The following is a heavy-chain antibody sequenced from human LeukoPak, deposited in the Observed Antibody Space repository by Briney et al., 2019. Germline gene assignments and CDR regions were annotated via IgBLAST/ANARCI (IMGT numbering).Heavy chain of an antibody. CDR1: GGSISSYY. J-gene: IGHJ4*02. Sequence: PSETLSLTCTVSGGSISSYYWSWIRQPPGKGLEWIGYIYYSGSTNYNPSLKSRVTISVDTSNNQFSLKLSSVTAADTALYYCARHRPGPYDYWGQGTLVTVSS. V-gene: IGHV4-59*08. CDR2: IYYSGST. CDR3: ARHRPGPYDY.